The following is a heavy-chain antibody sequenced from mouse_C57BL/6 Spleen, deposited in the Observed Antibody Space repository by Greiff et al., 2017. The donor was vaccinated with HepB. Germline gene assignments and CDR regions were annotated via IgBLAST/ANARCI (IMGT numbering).Heavy chain of an antibody. CDR2: INPYNGGT. Sequence: EVQLQQSGPVLVKPGASVKMSCKASGYTFTDYYMNWVKQSHGKSLEWIGVINPYNGGTSYNQKFKGKATLTVDKSSSTAYMELNSLTSEDSAVYYCAREAYYRNYSWYFDVWGTGTTVTVSS. D-gene: IGHD2-10*01. J-gene: IGHJ1*03. CDR1: GYTFTDYY. CDR3: AREAYYRNYSWYFDV. V-gene: IGHV1-19*01.